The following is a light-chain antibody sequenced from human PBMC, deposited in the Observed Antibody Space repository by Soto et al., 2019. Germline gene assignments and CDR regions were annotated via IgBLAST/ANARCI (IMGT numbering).Light chain of an antibody. J-gene: IGKJ1*01. Sequence: DIHMTQSPSTLSSSIVDRVTITCRASQSISGWLAWYQQKPGKAPKLLIYDASSLESGVPSRFSGSGSGTEFTLTISSLQPDDFATYYCQQYDSYPWTFGQGTKVDI. CDR2: DAS. CDR1: QSISGW. CDR3: QQYDSYPWT. V-gene: IGKV1-5*01.